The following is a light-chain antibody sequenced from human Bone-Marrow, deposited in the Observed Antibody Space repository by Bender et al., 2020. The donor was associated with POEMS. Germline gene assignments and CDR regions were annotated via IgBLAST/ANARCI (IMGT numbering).Light chain of an antibody. CDR2: DDT. CDR1: NIGINS. CDR3: QVWDSSADYRV. V-gene: IGLV3-21*02. J-gene: IGLJ3*02. Sequence: SYVLTQPPSVSVAPGQTATLTCGGDNIGINSVHWYKQKPGQAPHLVIYDDTDRPSGIPERISGSNSGDTATLTISRVEAGDEADYYCQVWDSSADYRVFGGGTKVTVL.